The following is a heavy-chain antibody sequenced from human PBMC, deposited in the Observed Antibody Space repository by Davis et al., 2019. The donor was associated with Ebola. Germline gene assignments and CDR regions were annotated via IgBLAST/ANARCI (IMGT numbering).Heavy chain of an antibody. V-gene: IGHV1-18*01. CDR1: GYTFNLYG. Sequence: AASVKVSCKASGYTFNLYGITWVRQAPGQGLEWMGWISAYNGNTNYAQKLQGRVTMTTDTSTSTAYMELRSLRSDDTAVYYCARDDSASDIVLVPAAMGFDYWGQGTLVTVSS. D-gene: IGHD2-2*01. J-gene: IGHJ4*02. CDR2: ISAYNGNT. CDR3: ARDDSASDIVLVPAAMGFDY.